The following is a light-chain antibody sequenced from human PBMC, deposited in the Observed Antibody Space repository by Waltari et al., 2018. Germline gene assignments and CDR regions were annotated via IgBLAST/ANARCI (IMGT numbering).Light chain of an antibody. V-gene: IGKV3-20*01. J-gene: IGKJ1*01. CDR1: QSISRY. Sequence: IMLTQSPRILSLSAGERATLSCRASQSISRYLAWYQQKPGQPPRLLIYGASTRATGIPDRFSGSGSGTDFSLTISGLEPEDSAVYYCQHHFRLPATFGQGTKVEIK. CDR2: GAS. CDR3: QHHFRLPAT.